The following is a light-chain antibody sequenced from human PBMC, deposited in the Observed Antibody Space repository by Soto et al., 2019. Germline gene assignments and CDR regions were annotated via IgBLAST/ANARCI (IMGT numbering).Light chain of an antibody. J-gene: IGKJ2*03. V-gene: IGKV3-20*01. CDR3: QQYGSSPPFS. Sequence: EIALTQSPGTLSLSPGERATLSCRASQSVSSNYLAWYQQKPGQAPRLLIYVASARATGIPDRFSGSGSGTDFTLTISRLEPEDFAVYYCQQYGSSPPFSFGQGTKLEIK. CDR1: QSVSSNY. CDR2: VAS.